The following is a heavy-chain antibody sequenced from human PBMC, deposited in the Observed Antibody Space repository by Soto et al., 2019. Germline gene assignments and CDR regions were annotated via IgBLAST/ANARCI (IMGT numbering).Heavy chain of an antibody. V-gene: IGHV3-23*01. CDR2: ISATGGST. Sequence: EVQVLDSGGGLVQPGGSLRLSCAASGFTFNNYAMNWVRQAPGKGLEWVATISATGGSTYYADSVKGQFTISRDNSKNSLYLQLTGLRVEDRAVYSCAKDRLAGNFDYWGQGPQVTVSS. CDR3: AKDRLAGNFDY. CDR1: GFTFNNYA. J-gene: IGHJ4*02.